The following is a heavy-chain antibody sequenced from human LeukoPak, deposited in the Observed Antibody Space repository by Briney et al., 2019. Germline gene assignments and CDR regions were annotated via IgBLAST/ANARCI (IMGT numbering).Heavy chain of an antibody. V-gene: IGHV5-51*01. D-gene: IGHD5-24*01. CDR3: ARREMATITPFDY. Sequence: GESLKISCKGSGYSFTTYWIGWVGQIPGKGLEWMGIIYPGDSDTRYSPSFQGQVTISADKSINIVYLQWSSLKASDTAMYYCARREMATITPFDYWGQGTLVTVSS. J-gene: IGHJ4*02. CDR1: GYSFTTYW. CDR2: IYPGDSDT.